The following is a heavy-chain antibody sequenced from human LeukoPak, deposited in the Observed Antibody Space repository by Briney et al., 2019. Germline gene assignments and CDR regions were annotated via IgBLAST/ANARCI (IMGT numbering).Heavy chain of an antibody. CDR2: ISSSGSTI. CDR3: ARDRGVYSRTLED. V-gene: IGHV3-48*03. D-gene: IGHD6-13*01. CDR1: GFTFSSYE. J-gene: IGHJ4*02. Sequence: GGSLRLSCAASGFTFSSYEMNWVRQAPGKGLEWVSYISSSGSTIYYADSVKGRFTISRDNAKNSLYLQMNSLRAEDTAVYYCARDRGVYSRTLEDWGQGTLVTVSS.